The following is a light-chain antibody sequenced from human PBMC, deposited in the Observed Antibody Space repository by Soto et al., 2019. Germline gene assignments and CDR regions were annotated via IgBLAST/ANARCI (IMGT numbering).Light chain of an antibody. CDR3: QHYNFWPHT. Sequence: EIVLTQSPDTLSLSPGESATLSCRASQSVRGSYLAWYQQTPGQTPRLLIYAASSRATGIPDRFSGSGSGTDFTLTISRLESEDVSVYFCQHYNFWPHTFGQGTRLEIK. CDR2: AAS. CDR1: QSVRGSY. J-gene: IGKJ5*01. V-gene: IGKV3-20*01.